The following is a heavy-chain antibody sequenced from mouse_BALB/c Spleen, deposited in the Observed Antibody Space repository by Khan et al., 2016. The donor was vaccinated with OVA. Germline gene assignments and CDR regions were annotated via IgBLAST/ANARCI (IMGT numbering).Heavy chain of an antibody. J-gene: IGHJ3*01. D-gene: IGHD1-1*02. CDR3: ARAGYGGFAY. CDR2: ISDGGSYT. CDR1: GFTFSDYY. V-gene: IGHV5-4*02. Sequence: EVQLVESGGGLVKPGGSLKFSCAASGFTFSDYYMYWVRQTPEKRLEWVATISDGGSYTYYPDSVKGRFTISRDNAKNNLYLQMSSLKSEDTAMYYCARAGYGGFAYWGQGTLVTVSA.